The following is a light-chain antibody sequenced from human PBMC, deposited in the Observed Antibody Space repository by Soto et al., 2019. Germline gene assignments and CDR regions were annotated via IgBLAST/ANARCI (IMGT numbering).Light chain of an antibody. CDR2: GAS. J-gene: IGKJ3*01. Sequence: EIVLTQSPGTLSLSPGERATLSCRASQSVSSSYLAWYQQKPGQAPRLLIYGASIRATGIADRFSGSGSGADFSVTISRLEPEDFAVYYCQQYGSPFTFGPGTKVDIK. CDR3: QQYGSPFT. V-gene: IGKV3-20*01. CDR1: QSVSSSY.